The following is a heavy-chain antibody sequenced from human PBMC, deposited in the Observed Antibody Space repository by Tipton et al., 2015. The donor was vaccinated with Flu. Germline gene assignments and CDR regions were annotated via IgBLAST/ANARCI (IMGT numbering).Heavy chain of an antibody. V-gene: IGHV1-18*01. CDR2: ISAYNGNT. J-gene: IGHJ4*02. D-gene: IGHD5-24*01. CDR1: GYTFTSYG. Sequence: QLVQSGAEVKKPGASVKVSCKASGYTFTSYGISWVRQAPGQGLERMGWISAYNGNTNYAQKLQGRVTMTTDTSTSTAYMELRSLRSADTAVYYCARAVDGYNPIPYGYWGQGTLVTVSS. CDR3: ARAVDGYNPIPYGY.